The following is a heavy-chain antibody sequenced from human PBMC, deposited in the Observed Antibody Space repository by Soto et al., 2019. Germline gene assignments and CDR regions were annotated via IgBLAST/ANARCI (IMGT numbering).Heavy chain of an antibody. CDR1: GYSFTSYW. Sequence: GASVKISCKGSGYSFTSYWISWVRQMPGKGLEWMGRIDPSDSYTNYSPSFQGHVTISADKSISTAYLQWSSLKASDTAMYYCARRKEQQPVGDYFDYWGQGTLVTVSS. V-gene: IGHV5-10-1*01. CDR3: ARRKEQQPVGDYFDY. D-gene: IGHD6-13*01. CDR2: IDPSDSYT. J-gene: IGHJ4*02.